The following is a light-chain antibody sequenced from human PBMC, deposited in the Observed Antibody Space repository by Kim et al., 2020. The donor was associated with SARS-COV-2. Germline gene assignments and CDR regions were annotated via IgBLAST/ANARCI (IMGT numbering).Light chain of an antibody. J-gene: IGLJ2*01. CDR1: KLGDKY. CDR2: QES. V-gene: IGLV3-1*01. Sequence: VSPGQTASITCSGDKLGDKYACWYQQKPGQSPGLVIYQESKRPSGIPERFSGSNSGNTATLTISGTQAMDEADYYCQAWDSSTVVFGGGTQLTVL. CDR3: QAWDSSTVV.